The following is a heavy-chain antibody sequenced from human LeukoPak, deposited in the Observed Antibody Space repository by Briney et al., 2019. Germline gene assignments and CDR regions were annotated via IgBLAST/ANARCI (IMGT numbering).Heavy chain of an antibody. Sequence: SETLSLTCAVYGGSFSDYYWSWIRQPPGKGLEWVGEIIHTGSTNYNPSLKSRVTISVDTSKNQFSLKLTSVTAADTAVYYCARSLSWGDCSTTSCRNRNWFDPWGQGTQVTVSS. V-gene: IGHV4-34*12. J-gene: IGHJ5*02. CDR3: ARSLSWGDCSTTSCRNRNWFDP. D-gene: IGHD2-2*01. CDR1: GGSFSDYY. CDR2: IIHTGST.